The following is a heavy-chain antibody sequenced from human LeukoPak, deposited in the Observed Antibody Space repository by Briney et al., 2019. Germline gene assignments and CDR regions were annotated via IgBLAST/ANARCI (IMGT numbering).Heavy chain of an antibody. CDR1: GFTFSSYA. D-gene: IGHD4-4*01. CDR3: ASGHSDYVTRWGY. Sequence: GRSLRLSCAASGFTFSSYAMHWVRQAPGKGLEWVAVISYDGSNKYYADSVKGRFTISRDNSKNTLYLQMNSLRAEDTAVYYCASGHSDYVTRWGYWGQGTLVTVSS. CDR2: ISYDGSNK. J-gene: IGHJ4*02. V-gene: IGHV3-30-3*01.